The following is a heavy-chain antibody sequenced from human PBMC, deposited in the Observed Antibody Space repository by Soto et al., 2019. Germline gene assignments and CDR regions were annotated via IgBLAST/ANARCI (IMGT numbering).Heavy chain of an antibody. D-gene: IGHD3-10*01. CDR3: ARFGSAPYYYYGVDV. J-gene: IGHJ6*02. CDR1: GYIFTNYD. V-gene: IGHV1-18*01. CDR2: VSGYTGNT. Sequence: QVQLVQSETEVKKPGASVKVSCKASGYIFTNYDITWVRQAPGQGLEWMGWVSGYTGNTKYGQKFQDRVTMTTDTSTSTFYMELRSLRSDDTAAYYCARFGSAPYYYYGVDVWGQGTTVFVSS.